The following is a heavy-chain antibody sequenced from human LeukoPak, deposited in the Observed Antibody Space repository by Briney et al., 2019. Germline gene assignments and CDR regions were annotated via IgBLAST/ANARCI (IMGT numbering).Heavy chain of an antibody. CDR2: IYYSGST. CDR3: ARVESFKWFDP. V-gene: IGHV4-61*01. J-gene: IGHJ5*02. Sequence: PSETPSLTCTVSGGSVSSNSYYWSWIRQPPGKGLEWIGYIYYSGSTNYNPSLKSRVTISLDTSKNQFSLKLSSVTAADTAVYYCARVESFKWFDPWGQGTLVTVSS. D-gene: IGHD1-26*01. CDR1: GGSVSSNSYY.